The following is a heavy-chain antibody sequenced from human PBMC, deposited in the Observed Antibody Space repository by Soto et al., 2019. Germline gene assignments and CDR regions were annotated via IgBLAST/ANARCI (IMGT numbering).Heavy chain of an antibody. D-gene: IGHD4-17*01. J-gene: IGHJ2*01. CDR3: AKDIHYGDSGGGRIYWYFDL. CDR2: ISLNSGSI. Sequence: EVQLVESGGGLVQPGRSLRLSCAASGFTFDDYAMHWVRQAPGKGLEGVSGISLNSGSIVYADSVKGRFTISRDNAKNSLYLQMNSLRAEDTALYYCAKDIHYGDSGGGRIYWYFDLWGRDTLVTVSS. CDR1: GFTFDDYA. V-gene: IGHV3-9*01.